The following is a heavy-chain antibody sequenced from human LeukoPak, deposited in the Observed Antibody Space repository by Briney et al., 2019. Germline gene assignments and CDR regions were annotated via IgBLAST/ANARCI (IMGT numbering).Heavy chain of an antibody. CDR1: GGSISSGSYY. Sequence: SQTLSLTCTVSGGSISSGSYYWSWIRQPAGKGLEWIGRIYTSGSTNYNPSLKSRVTISVDTSKNQFSLKLSSVTAADTAVYYCARHEYSGSYYGLSWFDPWGQGTLVTVSS. J-gene: IGHJ5*02. CDR2: IYTSGST. V-gene: IGHV4-61*02. D-gene: IGHD1-26*01. CDR3: ARHEYSGSYYGLSWFDP.